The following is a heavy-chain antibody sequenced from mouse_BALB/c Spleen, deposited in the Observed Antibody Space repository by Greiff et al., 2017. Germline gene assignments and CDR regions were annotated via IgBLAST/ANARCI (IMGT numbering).Heavy chain of an antibody. Sequence: EVHLVESGAELVKPGASVKLSCTASGFNIKDTYMHWVKQRPEQGLEWIGRIDPANGNTKYDPKFQGKATITADTSSNTAYLQLSSLTSEDTAVYYCARFTTAPMDYWGQGTSVTVSS. V-gene: IGHV14-3*02. J-gene: IGHJ4*01. CDR1: GFNIKDTY. CDR3: ARFTTAPMDY. CDR2: IDPANGNT. D-gene: IGHD1-2*01.